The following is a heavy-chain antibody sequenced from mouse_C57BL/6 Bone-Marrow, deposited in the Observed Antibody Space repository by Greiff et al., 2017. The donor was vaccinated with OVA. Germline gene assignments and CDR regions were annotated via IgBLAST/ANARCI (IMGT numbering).Heavy chain of an antibody. CDR1: GFTFSDYG. CDR3: AWDYNGYYAFAY. Sequence: EVQRVESGGGLVKPGGSLKLSCAASGFTFSDYGMHWVRQAPEKGLEWVAYISSGSSTINYADTVKGRFTISRDNAQNTLFLQMTSLRSEDTAMYYCAWDYNGYYAFAYWGQGTLVTVSA. V-gene: IGHV5-17*01. J-gene: IGHJ3*01. CDR2: ISSGSSTI. D-gene: IGHD2-3*01.